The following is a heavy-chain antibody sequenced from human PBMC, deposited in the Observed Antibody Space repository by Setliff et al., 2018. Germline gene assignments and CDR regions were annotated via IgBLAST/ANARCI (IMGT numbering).Heavy chain of an antibody. Sequence: ASETLSLTCTVSGDSISPYYWSWIRQSPGKGLEWIAWISHSGTTNYNPSLKSRVILSVDTSKNQFSLNLASVTAADTAAYYCARGGASSQWFDSWGQGTLVTVSS. CDR3: ARGGASSQWFDS. CDR1: GDSISPYY. J-gene: IGHJ5*01. CDR2: ISHSGTT. V-gene: IGHV4-59*01. D-gene: IGHD2-15*01.